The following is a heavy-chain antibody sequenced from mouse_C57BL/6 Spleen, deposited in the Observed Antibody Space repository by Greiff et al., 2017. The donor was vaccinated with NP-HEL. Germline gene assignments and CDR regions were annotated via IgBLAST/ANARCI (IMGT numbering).Heavy chain of an antibody. D-gene: IGHD1-1*01. J-gene: IGHJ4*01. CDR2: IDPSDSYT. CDR3: ARSPVITTVVATRAMDY. Sequence: QVQLQQPGAELVKPGASVKLSCKASGYTFTSYWMQWVKQRPGQGLEWIGEIDPSDSYTNYNQKFKGKATLTVDTSSSTAYMQLSSLTSEDSAVYYCARSPVITTVVATRAMDYWGQGTSVTVSS. CDR1: GYTFTSYW. V-gene: IGHV1-50*01.